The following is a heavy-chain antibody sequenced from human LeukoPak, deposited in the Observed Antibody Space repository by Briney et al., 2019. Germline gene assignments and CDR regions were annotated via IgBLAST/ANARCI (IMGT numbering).Heavy chain of an antibody. J-gene: IGHJ4*02. D-gene: IGHD4-17*01. Sequence: GGSLRLSCAASGFTFSSYAMSRVRQAPGKGLEWVSAISGSGGSTYHADSVKGRFTIPRDNSKNTLYLQMNSLRAEDTAVYYCAKAGYSRDYGDYDYFDYWGQGTLVTVSS. CDR3: AKAGYSRDYGDYDYFDY. V-gene: IGHV3-23*01. CDR2: ISGSGGST. CDR1: GFTFSSYA.